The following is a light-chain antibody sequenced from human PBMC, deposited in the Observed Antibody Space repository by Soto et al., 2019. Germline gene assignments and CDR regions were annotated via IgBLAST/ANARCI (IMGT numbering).Light chain of an antibody. J-gene: IGKJ1*01. CDR2: AAS. CDR1: QIISTY. Sequence: DIQMTQSPPSLSASGGDTITITCRASQIISTYLDWYQVTQGKAPKVLIYAASTRQDGVPSRFSGSRAGTEFVIPINSIQPEDFASDYCHQHSHLPPWTFGQGTKVEIK. V-gene: IGKV1-39*01. CDR3: HQHSHLPPWT.